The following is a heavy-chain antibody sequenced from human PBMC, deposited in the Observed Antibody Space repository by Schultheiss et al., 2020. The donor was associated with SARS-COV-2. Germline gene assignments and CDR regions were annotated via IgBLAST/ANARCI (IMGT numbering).Heavy chain of an antibody. D-gene: IGHD5-24*01. CDR1: GGSISSGGYY. Sequence: SETLSLTCTVSGGSISSGGYYWSWIRQPPGKGLEWIGYIYYSGSTNYNPSLKSRVTISVDTSKNQFSLKLSSVTAADTAVYYCARVKRWLQSSFDYWGQGMLVTVSS. J-gene: IGHJ4*02. V-gene: IGHV4-61*08. CDR2: IYYSGST. CDR3: ARVKRWLQSSFDY.